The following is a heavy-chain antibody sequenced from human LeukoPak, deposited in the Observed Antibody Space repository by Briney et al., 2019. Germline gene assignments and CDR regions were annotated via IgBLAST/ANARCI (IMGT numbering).Heavy chain of an antibody. D-gene: IGHD6-13*01. CDR2: ISSSSSYI. CDR3: ARDSGVGAAAGTGWFDP. CDR1: GFTFSSDS. Sequence: PGGSLRLSCAASGFTFSSDSMNWVRQAPGKGLEWVSSISSSSSYIYYADSVKGRFTISRDNAKNSLYLQMNSLRAEDTAVYYCARDSGVGAAAGTGWFDPWGQGTLVTVSS. V-gene: IGHV3-21*01. J-gene: IGHJ5*02.